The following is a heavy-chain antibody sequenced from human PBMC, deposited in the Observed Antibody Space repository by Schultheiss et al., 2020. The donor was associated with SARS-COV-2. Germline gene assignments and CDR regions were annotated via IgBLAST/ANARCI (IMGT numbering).Heavy chain of an antibody. CDR3: AREDGVGPTRKGWFDP. CDR2: IYHSGST. CDR1: GGYISSSNW. Sequence: SETLSLTCAVSGGYISSSNWWSWVRQPPGKGLEWIGEIYHSGSTNYNPSLKSRVTISVDTSKNQFSLKVSSVTAADTAVYYCAREDGVGPTRKGWFDPWGQGTGVTVA. D-gene: IGHD3-3*01. V-gene: IGHV4-4*02. J-gene: IGHJ5*02.